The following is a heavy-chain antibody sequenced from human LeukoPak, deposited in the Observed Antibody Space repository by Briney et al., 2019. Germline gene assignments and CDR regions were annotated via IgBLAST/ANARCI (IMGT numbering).Heavy chain of an antibody. CDR2: TRNKANSYIT. CDR3: ARFLPRGWSLDY. Sequence: GGSLRLSCAASGFTFSDHYIDWVRQAPGKGLEWVGRTRNKANSYITEYAASVKGRFTISRDDSKNSLYLQMNSLRAEDTAVYYCARFLPRGWSLDYWGQGTLVTVSS. V-gene: IGHV3-72*01. CDR1: GFTFSDHY. D-gene: IGHD2-15*01. J-gene: IGHJ4*02.